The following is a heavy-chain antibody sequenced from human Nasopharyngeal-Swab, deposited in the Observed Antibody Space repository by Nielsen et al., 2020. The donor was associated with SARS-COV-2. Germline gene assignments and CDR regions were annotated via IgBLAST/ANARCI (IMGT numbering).Heavy chain of an antibody. Sequence: SETLSLTCTVSGASVSSGTYYWSWIRQPPGKGLEWIGYIYYSGNTYYNPSLESRVTMSVDTSNNQFSLILSSVTAADTAVYYCARDRGDLRKYYFDYWGRGTLVTVSS. CDR3: ARDRGDLRKYYFDY. CDR2: IYYSGNT. J-gene: IGHJ4*02. D-gene: IGHD3-10*01. V-gene: IGHV4-61*01. CDR1: GASVSSGTYY.